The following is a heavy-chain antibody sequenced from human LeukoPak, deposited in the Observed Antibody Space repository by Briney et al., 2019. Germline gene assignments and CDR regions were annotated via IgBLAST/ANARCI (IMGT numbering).Heavy chain of an antibody. Sequence: AAVKVSCKASGCTFTSYGISWVRQAPGQGLEWMGWISAYNGNTNYAQKLQGRVTMTTDPSTNTAYLELRILSSDDTAVYYCARDRYYDFWSGYQFDPWGQGTLVTVSS. V-gene: IGHV1-18*01. D-gene: IGHD3-3*01. J-gene: IGHJ5*02. CDR1: GCTFTSYG. CDR3: ARDRYYDFWSGYQFDP. CDR2: ISAYNGNT.